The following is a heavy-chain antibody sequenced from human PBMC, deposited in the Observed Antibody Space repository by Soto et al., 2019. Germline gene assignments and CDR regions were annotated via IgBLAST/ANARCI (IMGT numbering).Heavy chain of an antibody. J-gene: IGHJ4*02. V-gene: IGHV3-23*01. Sequence: PGGSLRLSCAASGFTFDDYTMHWVRQAPGKGLEWVSAISGSGGSTYYADSVKGRFTISRDNSKNTLYLQMNSLRAEDTAVYYCAANVLRYFDRDDYWGQGTLVTVSS. D-gene: IGHD3-9*01. CDR3: AANVLRYFDRDDY. CDR2: ISGSGGST. CDR1: GFTFDDYT.